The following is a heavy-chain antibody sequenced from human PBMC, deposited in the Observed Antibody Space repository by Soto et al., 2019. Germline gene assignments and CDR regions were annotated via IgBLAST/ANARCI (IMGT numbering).Heavy chain of an antibody. J-gene: IGHJ3*02. CDR1: GFTFTHYV. Sequence: GGSLRLSCAASGFTFTHYVMTWVRQAPGKGLERVSSISETGGGTYYADSVKGRFTISRDNSKNTVSLQMNSLIAEDTAVDYCATQHMGGFDIWCQGTMVTVSS. CDR3: ATQHMGGFDI. CDR2: ISETGGGT. D-gene: IGHD1-26*01. V-gene: IGHV3-23*01.